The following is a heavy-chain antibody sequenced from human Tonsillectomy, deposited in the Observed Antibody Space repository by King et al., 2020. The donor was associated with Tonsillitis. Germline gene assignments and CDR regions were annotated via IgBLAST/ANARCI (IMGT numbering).Heavy chain of an antibody. CDR1: GVSISSNDYY. V-gene: IGHV4-39*02. J-gene: IGHJ5*02. CDR2: MYYSGNT. Sequence: QLQESGPGLVKSSETLSLTCTVSGVSISSNDYYWGWIRQPPGKGLEWIGNMYYSGNTYYNPSLRSRVTISVDMSKNHLSLKLPSVTAADTAVYYCARRRPSITRMVWFDPWGRGTLVTVSS. D-gene: IGHD2-2*01. CDR3: ARRRPSITRMVWFDP.